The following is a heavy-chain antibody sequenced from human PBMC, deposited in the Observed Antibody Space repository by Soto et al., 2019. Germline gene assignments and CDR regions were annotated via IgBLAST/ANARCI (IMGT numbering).Heavy chain of an antibody. Sequence: SGPTLVNPTQTLTLTCPFSGFSLSTSGMCVSWIRQPPGKALEWLALIDWDDDKYYSTSLKTRLTISKDTSKNQVVLTMTNMDPVDPATYYCARITIAAAGSTSYNLFDPWGQGTLVTGS. J-gene: IGHJ5*02. CDR1: GFSLSTSGMC. CDR3: ARITIAAAGSTSYNLFDP. D-gene: IGHD6-13*01. V-gene: IGHV2-70*01. CDR2: IDWDDDK.